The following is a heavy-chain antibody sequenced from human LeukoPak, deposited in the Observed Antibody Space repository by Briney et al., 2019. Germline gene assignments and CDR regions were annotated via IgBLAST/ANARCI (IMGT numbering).Heavy chain of an antibody. Sequence: GGSLRLSCAASGFTLSSYSMKWVRQAPGKGLEWVSSISSSSIYIYYADSVKGRFTISRDNAKNSLYLQMNSLRAEDTAVYYCARSELGYNYHYMDVWGKGTTVTISS. CDR3: ARSELGYNYHYMDV. CDR2: ISSSSIYI. V-gene: IGHV3-21*01. J-gene: IGHJ6*03. CDR1: GFTLSSYS. D-gene: IGHD7-27*01.